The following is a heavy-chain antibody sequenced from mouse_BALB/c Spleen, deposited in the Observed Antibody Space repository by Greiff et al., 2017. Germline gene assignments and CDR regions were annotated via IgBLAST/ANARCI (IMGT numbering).Heavy chain of an antibody. Sequence: EVKLVESGGGLVQPGGSRKLSCAASGFTFSSFGMHWVRQAPEKGLEWVAYISSGSSTIYYADTVKGRFTISRDNPKNTLFLQMTSLRSEDTAMYYCARSGHYGSSHYYAMDYWGQGTSVTVSS. J-gene: IGHJ4*01. V-gene: IGHV5-17*02. CDR1: GFTFSSFG. CDR3: ARSGHYGSSHYYAMDY. D-gene: IGHD1-1*01. CDR2: ISSGSSTI.